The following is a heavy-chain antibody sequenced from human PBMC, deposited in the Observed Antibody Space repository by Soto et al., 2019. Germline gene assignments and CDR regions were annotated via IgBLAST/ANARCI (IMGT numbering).Heavy chain of an antibody. CDR1: GFTFSSYD. CDR3: TRGITMVRGVILDDFAY. V-gene: IGHV3-13*04. CDR2: IGTAGDT. Sequence: EVQLVESGGGLVQPGGSLRLSCAASGFTFSSYDMHWVRQATGKGLEWVTGIGTAGDTYYPGSVKGRFTISRENAKNSLYLQMNSLRAGDSAVYYCTRGITMVRGVILDDFAYWGPGNLVTVSS. D-gene: IGHD3-10*01. J-gene: IGHJ4*02.